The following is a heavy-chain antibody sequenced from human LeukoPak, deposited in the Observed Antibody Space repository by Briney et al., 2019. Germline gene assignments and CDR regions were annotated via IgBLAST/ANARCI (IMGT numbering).Heavy chain of an antibody. J-gene: IGHJ6*03. CDR3: ARDAKYSSGWYGYYYMDV. D-gene: IGHD6-19*01. Sequence: GGSLRLSCAASGFTFSNYWMSWVRQAPGKGLEWVANIKQDRSEKYYVDSVKGRFTISRDNAKNSLYLQMNSLRAEDTAVYYCARDAKYSSGWYGYYYMDVWGKGTTVTVSS. CDR1: GFTFSNYW. V-gene: IGHV3-7*01. CDR2: IKQDRSEK.